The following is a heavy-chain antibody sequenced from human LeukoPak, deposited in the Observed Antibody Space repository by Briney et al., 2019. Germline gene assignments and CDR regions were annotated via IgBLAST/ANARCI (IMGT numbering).Heavy chain of an antibody. CDR2: MFHSGSP. J-gene: IGHJ4*02. D-gene: IGHD3-10*01. CDR3: ANGDYYGAGRAHY. V-gene: IGHV4-59*11. CDR1: GGSIRSHY. Sequence: SETLSLTCTVSGGSIRSHYWTWIRQPPGKGLEWIGYMFHSGSPNYNPSLKSRRTISIDTSKNQFSLRLSSVTAADTAVYYCANGDYYGAGRAHYWGQGILVTVSS.